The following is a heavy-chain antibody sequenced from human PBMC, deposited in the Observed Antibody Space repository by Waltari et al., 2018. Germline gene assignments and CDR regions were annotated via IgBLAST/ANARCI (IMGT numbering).Heavy chain of an antibody. J-gene: IGHJ6*02. Sequence: QVQLVQSGAEVKKPGSSVKVSCKASGGTFSSYAISWVRQAPGQGLEWMGGIIPIFGTANYAQKFQGRGTITADESTSTAYMELSSLRSEDTAVYYCARGIGAYCSSTSCYKTNYYYYGMDVWGQGTTVTVSS. CDR3: ARGIGAYCSSTSCYKTNYYYYGMDV. V-gene: IGHV1-69*01. D-gene: IGHD2-2*02. CDR1: GGTFSSYA. CDR2: IIPIFGTA.